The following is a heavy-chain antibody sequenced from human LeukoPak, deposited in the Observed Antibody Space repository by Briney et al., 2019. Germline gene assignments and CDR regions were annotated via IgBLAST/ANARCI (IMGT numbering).Heavy chain of an antibody. CDR1: GYTFTAYY. CDR2: INPNSGGT. CDR3: ARGGTEAGSGDY. V-gene: IGHV1-2*06. J-gene: IGHJ4*02. D-gene: IGHD3-10*01. Sequence: GASVKVSCKASGYTFTAYYIHWVRQAPGQGLEWMGRINPNSGGTDFAQKFQGRVTMTRDTSISTAYMGLSRLRSDDTAIYYSARGGTEAGSGDYWGQGTLVTVSS.